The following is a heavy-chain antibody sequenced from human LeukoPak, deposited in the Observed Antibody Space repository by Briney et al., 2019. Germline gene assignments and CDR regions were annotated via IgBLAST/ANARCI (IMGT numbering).Heavy chain of an antibody. CDR3: ASPGRKGA. CDR2: ISSSSSYI. V-gene: IGHV3-21*01. CDR1: GFTFSSYS. J-gene: IGHJ5*02. D-gene: IGHD2-15*01. Sequence: GGSLRLSCAASGFTFSSYSMNWVRQAPGKGLEWVSSISSSSSYIYYAVSVKGRFTISRDNAKNSLYLQMNSLRAEDTAVYYCASPGRKGAWGQGTLVTVSS.